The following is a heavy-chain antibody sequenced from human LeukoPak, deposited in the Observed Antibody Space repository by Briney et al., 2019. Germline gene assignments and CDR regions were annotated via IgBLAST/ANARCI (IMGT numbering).Heavy chain of an antibody. CDR1: GFTFSGYW. CDR3: AKDWGNKFASGSSYLDS. D-gene: IGHD3-10*01. J-gene: IGHJ4*02. V-gene: IGHV3-74*01. CDR2: IRSDGSIT. Sequence: GGSLRLSCAASGFTFSGYWMHWVRQAPGKGLVWVSRIRSDGSITSYADSVKGRFTISRDNSKNTLYLQMNGLRPEDTAVYFCAKDWGNKFASGSSYLDSWGQGTLVTVSS.